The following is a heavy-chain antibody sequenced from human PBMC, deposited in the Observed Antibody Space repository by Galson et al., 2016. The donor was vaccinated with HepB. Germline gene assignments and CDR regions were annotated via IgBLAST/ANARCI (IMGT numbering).Heavy chain of an antibody. CDR1: GGSITSATW. J-gene: IGHJ3*02. Sequence: SETLSLTCTVSGGSITSATWWSWVRQPPGKGLEWIGEISLAGDTNYAPSLKSRVSVSVDQSNNQFSLRLSSVTAADTAIYYCARTYYYGSGSYSGAVDIWGQGTMVTVSS. V-gene: IGHV4-4*02. CDR2: ISLAGDT. CDR3: ARTYYYGSGSYSGAVDI. D-gene: IGHD3-10*01.